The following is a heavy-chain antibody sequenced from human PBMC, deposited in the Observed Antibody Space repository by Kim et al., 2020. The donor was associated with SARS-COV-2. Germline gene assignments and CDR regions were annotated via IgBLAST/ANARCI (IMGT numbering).Heavy chain of an antibody. Sequence: SVKVSCKASGGTFSSYAISWVRQAPGQGLEWMGGIIPIFGTANYAQKFQGRVTITADESTSTAYMELSSLRSEDTAVYYCARDTYYYGSGSYYFDYWGQGTLVTVSS. CDR1: GGTFSSYA. V-gene: IGHV1-69*13. D-gene: IGHD3-10*01. J-gene: IGHJ4*02. CDR2: IIPIFGTA. CDR3: ARDTYYYGSGSYYFDY.